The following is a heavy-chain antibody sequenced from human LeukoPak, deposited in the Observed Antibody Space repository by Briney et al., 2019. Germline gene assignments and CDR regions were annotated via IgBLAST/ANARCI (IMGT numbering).Heavy chain of an antibody. Sequence: SETLSLTCAVDGGSFSGYYWSSIRQPPGKWLEWIGEINHSGSTNYNPSLKSRVNISVDTSKNQFSLKLSSVTAADTAVYYCARGQGSSSWFDFDYWGQGTLVTVSS. CDR2: INHSGST. D-gene: IGHD6-13*01. CDR1: GGSFSGYY. CDR3: ARGQGSSSWFDFDY. J-gene: IGHJ4*02. V-gene: IGHV4-34*01.